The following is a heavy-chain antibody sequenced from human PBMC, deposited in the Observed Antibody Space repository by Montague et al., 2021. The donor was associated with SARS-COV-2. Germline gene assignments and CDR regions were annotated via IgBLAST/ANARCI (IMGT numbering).Heavy chain of an antibody. J-gene: IGHJ4*02. V-gene: IGHV4-4*02. CDR2: IYHSGST. CDR1: GGSISNSQW. CDR3: ASRGAGWFGSNPERFDY. Sequence: SETLSLTCAVSGGSISNSQWWSWVRQPPGKGLVWIGEIYHSGSTNYNPSLKSRVTISVDKSKNQFSLKRNSVTAADTAVYYCASRGAGWFGSNPERFDYWGQGTLVTVSS. D-gene: IGHD3-10*01.